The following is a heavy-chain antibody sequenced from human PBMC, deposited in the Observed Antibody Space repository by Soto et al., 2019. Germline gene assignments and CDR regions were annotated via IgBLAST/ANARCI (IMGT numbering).Heavy chain of an antibody. V-gene: IGHV3-21*04. D-gene: IGHD6-19*01. Sequence: GGSLRLSCATSGFTFTNSTMNWVRQAPGEGLEWVSSITSSSSYIYYADSVKGRFTISRDNAKNSLYLQMNSLRAEDTAVYYCARYFRGSGRYFFDHWGQGTLVTVSS. CDR1: GFTFTNST. J-gene: IGHJ4*02. CDR3: ARYFRGSGRYFFDH. CDR2: ITSSSSYI.